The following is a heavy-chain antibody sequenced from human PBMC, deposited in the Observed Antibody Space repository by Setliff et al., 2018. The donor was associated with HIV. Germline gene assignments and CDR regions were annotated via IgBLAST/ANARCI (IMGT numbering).Heavy chain of an antibody. CDR3: ARLDWFSKNFDF. Sequence: PSETLSLTCAVYGGSSSGFYWSWIRQAPGKGLEWIGEINHSGKTNYNPSLKSRITLSVDTSENQFALKLASVTAADTAVYYCARLDWFSKNFDFWGQGTLVTVSS. CDR1: GGSSSGFY. CDR2: INHSGKT. D-gene: IGHD3-3*01. J-gene: IGHJ4*02. V-gene: IGHV4-34*01.